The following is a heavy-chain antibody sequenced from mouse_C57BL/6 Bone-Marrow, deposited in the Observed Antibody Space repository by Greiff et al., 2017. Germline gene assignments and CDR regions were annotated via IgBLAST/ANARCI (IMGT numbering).Heavy chain of an antibody. CDR1: GYTFTDYY. J-gene: IGHJ2*01. Sequence: VQLKQSGPVLVKPGASVKMSCKASGYTFTDYYMNWVKQSHGKSLEWIGVINPYNGGTSYNQKFKGKATLTVDKSSCTAYMELNSLTSEDSAVYYCARGGYYFDYWGQGTTLTVSS. V-gene: IGHV1-19*01. CDR3: ARGGYYFDY. CDR2: INPYNGGT.